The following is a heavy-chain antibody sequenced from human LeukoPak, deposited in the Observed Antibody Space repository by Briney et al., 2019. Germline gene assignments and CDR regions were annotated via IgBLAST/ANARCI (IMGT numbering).Heavy chain of an antibody. D-gene: IGHD3-10*01. CDR2: ISSSSYT. Sequence: GGSLRLSCAASGFTFSDYYMSWIRQAPGKGLEWVSYISSSSYTNYADSVKGRFTISRDNAKNSLYPQMNSLRAEDTAVYYCAREFSHYYGSGSYRYYFDYWGQGTLVTVSS. J-gene: IGHJ4*02. V-gene: IGHV3-11*06. CDR1: GFTFSDYY. CDR3: AREFSHYYGSGSYRYYFDY.